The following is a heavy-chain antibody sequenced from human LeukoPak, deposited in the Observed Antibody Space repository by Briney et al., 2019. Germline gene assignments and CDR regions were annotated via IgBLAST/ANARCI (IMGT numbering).Heavy chain of an antibody. D-gene: IGHD6-19*01. Sequence: GGSLRLSCAASGFTVSSNYMSWVRQAPGKGLEWVSVIYSGGTAYYADSVKGRFTIPRDNSKNTLYLQMNSLRAEDSALYYCARWSSIKVAATENSWGQGTLVTVSS. CDR1: GFTVSSNY. CDR2: IYSGGTA. J-gene: IGHJ4*02. V-gene: IGHV3-66*01. CDR3: ARWSSIKVAATENS.